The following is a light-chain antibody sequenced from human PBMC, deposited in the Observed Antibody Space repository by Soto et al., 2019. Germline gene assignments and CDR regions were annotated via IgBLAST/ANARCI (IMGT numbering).Light chain of an antibody. Sequence: QSVLTQPASVSGSPGQSITISCTGTSSDLAIYNYVSWYQQQPGKAPKLMIFEVNKRPSGVSNRFSGSKSGNTASLTISGLKVEDEADYYCCSSGGSPTYVFGTGTKLTVL. CDR1: SSDLAIYNY. J-gene: IGLJ1*01. CDR2: EVN. CDR3: CSSGGSPTYV. V-gene: IGLV2-23*02.